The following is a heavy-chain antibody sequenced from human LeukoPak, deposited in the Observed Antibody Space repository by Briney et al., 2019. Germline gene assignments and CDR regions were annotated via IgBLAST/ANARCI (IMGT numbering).Heavy chain of an antibody. V-gene: IGHV4-34*01. Sequence: SETLSLTCAVYGVSFSGYYWSWIRQPPGKGLEWIREIHHSGSTNYNPSLKSRVTISVDTSKNQFSLKLSSVTAADTAVYYCAIMAGRFDYWGQGTLVSVSS. J-gene: IGHJ4*02. CDR1: GVSFSGYY. CDR3: AIMAGRFDY. D-gene: IGHD6-19*01. CDR2: IHHSGST.